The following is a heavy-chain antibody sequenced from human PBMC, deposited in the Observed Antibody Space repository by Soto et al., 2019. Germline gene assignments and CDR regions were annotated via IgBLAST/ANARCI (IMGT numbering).Heavy chain of an antibody. CDR1: GGTFSSYA. V-gene: IGHV1-69*01. D-gene: IGHD2-2*02. Sequence: QVQLVQSGAEVKKPGSSVKVSCKASGGTFSSYAISWVRQAPGQGLEWMGGIIPIFGTANYAQKFQGRVTITADESTSTPYRELNSLRSEDTAVYYCAREHVFCSSTSCYTDWFDPWGQGTLVTVSS. CDR3: AREHVFCSSTSCYTDWFDP. J-gene: IGHJ5*02. CDR2: IIPIFGTA.